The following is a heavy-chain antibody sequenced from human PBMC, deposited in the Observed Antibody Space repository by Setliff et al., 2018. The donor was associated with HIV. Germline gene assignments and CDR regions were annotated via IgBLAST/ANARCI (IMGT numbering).Heavy chain of an antibody. J-gene: IGHJ4*02. CDR2: MNPNSGGT. CDR1: GYIFNTHD. D-gene: IGHD2-2*01. V-gene: IGHV1-2*02. CDR3: ARGAFVVIPTARHDFDY. Sequence: ASVKVSCKASGYIFNTHDINGVRQAPGQGLEWLGWMNPNSGGTNYAQKFQGRVTMTRDTSISTAYMDLRRLRSDDTAMYYCARGAFVVIPTARHDFDYWGQGTLVTVSS.